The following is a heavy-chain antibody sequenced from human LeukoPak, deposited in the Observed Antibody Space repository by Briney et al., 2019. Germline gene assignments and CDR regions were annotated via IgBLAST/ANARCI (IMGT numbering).Heavy chain of an antibody. CDR2: ISGSSGST. V-gene: IGHV3-23*01. Sequence: GGSLRLSCAASGFTFSSYAMSWVRQAPGKGLEWVSAISGSSGSTYYAASVKGRFTISRDNSKNTLYLQMNSLRAEDTAVYYCAKDLSAAVAGYFDYWGQGTLVTVSS. D-gene: IGHD6-19*01. J-gene: IGHJ4*02. CDR1: GFTFSSYA. CDR3: AKDLSAAVAGYFDY.